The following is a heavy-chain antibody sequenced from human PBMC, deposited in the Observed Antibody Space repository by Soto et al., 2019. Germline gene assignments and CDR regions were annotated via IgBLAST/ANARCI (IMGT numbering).Heavy chain of an antibody. V-gene: IGHV4-39*01. J-gene: IGHJ3*01. CDR1: GGSISSSSYY. D-gene: IGHD3-10*01. Sequence: QLQLQESGPGLVKPSETLSLTCTVSGGSISSSSYYWGWIRQPPGKGLEWIGSIYYSGSTYYNPPLTSRVTISVDTSKNQFSLKLSSVTAADTAVYYCARHSTYYYGSGRSWGQGTMVTVSS. CDR2: IYYSGST. CDR3: ARHSTYYYGSGRS.